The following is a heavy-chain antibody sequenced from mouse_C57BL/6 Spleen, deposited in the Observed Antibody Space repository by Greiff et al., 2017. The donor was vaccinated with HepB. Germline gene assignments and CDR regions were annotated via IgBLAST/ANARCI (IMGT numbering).Heavy chain of an antibody. D-gene: IGHD2-4*01. Sequence: DVQLQESGPGLVKPSQSLSLTCSVTGYSITSGYYWNWIRQFPGNKLEWMGYISYDGSNNYNPSLKNRISITRDTSKNQFFLKLNSVTTEDTATYYCARDGGDYAVLFAYWGQGTLVTVSA. CDR2: ISYDGSN. CDR1: GYSITSGYY. CDR3: ARDGGDYAVLFAY. J-gene: IGHJ3*01. V-gene: IGHV3-6*01.